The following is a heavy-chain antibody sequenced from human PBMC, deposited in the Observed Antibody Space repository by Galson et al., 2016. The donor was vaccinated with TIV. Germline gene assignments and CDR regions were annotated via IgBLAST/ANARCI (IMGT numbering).Heavy chain of an antibody. D-gene: IGHD5-12*01. J-gene: IGHJ6*03. CDR1: GGSINSYY. CDR3: ARDKSGYETVERFYYYMDV. CDR2: AYYSGST. Sequence: LTCSVSGGSINSYYWTWIRQSPRKGLEWIGYAYYSGSTDYNPSLKRRVAISLDRSKNQFSLKLSSVTAADTAIYYCARDKSGYETVERFYYYMDVWGKGITVTVSS. V-gene: IGHV4-59*01.